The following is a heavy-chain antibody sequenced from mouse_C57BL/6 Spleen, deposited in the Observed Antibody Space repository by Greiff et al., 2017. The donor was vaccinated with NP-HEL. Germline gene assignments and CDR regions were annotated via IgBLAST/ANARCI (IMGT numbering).Heavy chain of an antibody. J-gene: IGHJ1*03. Sequence: EVQLQQSGPELVKPGDSVKISCKASGYSFTGYFMNWVMQSHGKSLEWIGRINPYNGDTFYNQKFKGKATLTVDKSSSTAHMELRSLTSEDSAVYYCARSLLRNYWYFDVWGTGTTVTVSS. CDR2: INPYNGDT. V-gene: IGHV1-20*01. CDR3: ARSLLRNYWYFDV. CDR1: GYSFTGYF. D-gene: IGHD1-1*01.